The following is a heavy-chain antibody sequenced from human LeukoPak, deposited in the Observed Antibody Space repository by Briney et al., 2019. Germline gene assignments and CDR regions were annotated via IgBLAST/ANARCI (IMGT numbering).Heavy chain of an antibody. CDR1: GGSISSGGYY. CDR2: VYHSGST. Sequence: PSETLSLTCTVSGGSISSGGYYWSWIRQPPGKGLEWIGYVYHSGSTYYNPSLKSRVTISVDRSKNQFSLKLSSVTAADTAVYYCARAVWSYCGGDCYPLDYWGQGTLVTVSS. V-gene: IGHV4-30-2*01. J-gene: IGHJ4*02. CDR3: ARAVWSYCGGDCYPLDY. D-gene: IGHD2-21*01.